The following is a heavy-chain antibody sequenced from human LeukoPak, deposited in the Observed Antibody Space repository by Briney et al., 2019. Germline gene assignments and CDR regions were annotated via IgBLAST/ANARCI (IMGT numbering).Heavy chain of an antibody. CDR3: AKAIAVAGTPSYFDY. CDR1: GFTVSSYA. Sequence: PGGSLRLSCAASGFTVSSYAMSWVRQAPGKGLEWVSAISGSGGSTHYADSVKGRFTISRDNSKNTLYLQMNSLRAEDTAVYYCAKAIAVAGTPSYFDYWGQGTLVTVSS. J-gene: IGHJ4*02. D-gene: IGHD6-19*01. CDR2: ISGSGGST. V-gene: IGHV3-23*01.